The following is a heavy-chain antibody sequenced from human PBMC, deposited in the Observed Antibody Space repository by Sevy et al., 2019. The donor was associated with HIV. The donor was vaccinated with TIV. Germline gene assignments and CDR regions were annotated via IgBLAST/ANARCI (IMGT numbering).Heavy chain of an antibody. V-gene: IGHV3-30*18. J-gene: IGHJ6*02. D-gene: IGHD6-19*01. CDR3: AKDTGSSGYDHYGLDV. CDR1: GFTFSNYG. CDR2: TSYNEGGE. Sequence: GGSLRLSCVASGFTFSNYGTHWVRQAPGKGLEWVAITSYNEGGENYADSVKGRFTISRDNSKNTVYLQMYRLTTEDTGDYYCAKDTGSSGYDHYGLDVWGQGITVTVSS.